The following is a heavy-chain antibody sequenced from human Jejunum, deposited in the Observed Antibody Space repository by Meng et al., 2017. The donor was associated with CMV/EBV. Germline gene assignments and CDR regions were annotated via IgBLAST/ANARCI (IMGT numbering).Heavy chain of an antibody. Sequence: FSDYTIHWVRQAPGKGLEWVGRIRSKTYSSATAYAASVKGRFIISRDDSKNTAYLQMNSLKTEDTAVYYCTRHSIVVVPAAGFDPWGQGTLVTVSS. CDR1: FSDYT. D-gene: IGHD2-2*01. CDR3: TRHSIVVVPAAGFDP. V-gene: IGHV3-73*01. CDR2: IRSKTYSSAT. J-gene: IGHJ5*02.